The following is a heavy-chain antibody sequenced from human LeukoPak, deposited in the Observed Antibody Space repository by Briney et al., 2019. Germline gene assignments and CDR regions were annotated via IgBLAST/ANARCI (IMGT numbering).Heavy chain of an antibody. CDR2: ISSSGSTI. J-gene: IGHJ6*04. D-gene: IGHD3-10*02. CDR1: GGSISRSNYY. Sequence: LSLTCTVSGGSISRSNYYWGWIRQPPGKGLEGVSYISSSGSTIYYADSVKGRFTISRDNAKNSLYLQMNSLRAEDTAVYYCAELGITMIGGVWGKGTTVTISS. V-gene: IGHV3-11*04. CDR3: AELGITMIGGV.